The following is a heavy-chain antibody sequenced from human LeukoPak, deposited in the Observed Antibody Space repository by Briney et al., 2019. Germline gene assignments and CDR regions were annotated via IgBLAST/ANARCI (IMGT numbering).Heavy chain of an antibody. CDR3: ARPKYGDAAYFAL. CDR2: IYHSGNT. V-gene: IGHV4-38-2*01. D-gene: IGHD4-17*01. Sequence: SETLSLTCAVSGYSISSGYYWGWIRQPPGKGLEWIGSIYHSGNTYYNPSLKSRVTISVDTSKNQFFLKVTSVTAADAAVYYCARPKYGDAAYFALWGRGALVTVSS. J-gene: IGHJ2*01. CDR1: GYSISSGYY.